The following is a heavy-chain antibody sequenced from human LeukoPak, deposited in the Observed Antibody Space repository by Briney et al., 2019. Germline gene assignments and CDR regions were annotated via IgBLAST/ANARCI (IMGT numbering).Heavy chain of an antibody. V-gene: IGHV3-23*01. D-gene: IGHD4-17*01. Sequence: GGSLRLSCAASGFTFGTSAMSWVRQAPGKGLEWVSAISGSGGSTYYADSVKGRFTISRDNSKNTLYLQMNSLRAEDTAVYYCAKQINYGSDWFDPWGQGTLVTVSS. CDR3: AKQINYGSDWFDP. J-gene: IGHJ5*02. CDR2: ISGSGGST. CDR1: GFTFGTSA.